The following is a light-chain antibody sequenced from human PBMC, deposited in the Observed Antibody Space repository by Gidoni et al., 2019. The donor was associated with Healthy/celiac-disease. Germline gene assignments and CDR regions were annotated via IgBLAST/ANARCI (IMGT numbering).Light chain of an antibody. CDR1: QDISNY. V-gene: IGKV1-33*01. CDR2: EAS. Sequence: DIQMTQSPSSLSASVGDRVTITCQASQDISNYLNWYQQKPGKAPKLLIYEASNLETGVPSRFSGSGSGTDFTFTISSLQPEDIATYYCQQYDNPTSFTFGPGTKVDIK. CDR3: QQYDNPTSFT. J-gene: IGKJ3*01.